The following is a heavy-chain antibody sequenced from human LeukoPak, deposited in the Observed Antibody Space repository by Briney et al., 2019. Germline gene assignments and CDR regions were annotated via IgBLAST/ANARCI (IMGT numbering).Heavy chain of an antibody. V-gene: IGHV3-23*01. J-gene: IGHJ4*02. CDR1: GFIFRSYA. CDR3: AKAAVVIPDY. D-gene: IGHD3-22*01. CDR2: ISGSGAST. Sequence: GGSLRLSCAASGFIFRSYAMSWVRQAPGKGLEWVSGISGSGASTYYADSVKGRFTISRDNSKNTLYLQMKTLRAEDTVVYYCAKAAVVIPDYWGQGTLVTVSS.